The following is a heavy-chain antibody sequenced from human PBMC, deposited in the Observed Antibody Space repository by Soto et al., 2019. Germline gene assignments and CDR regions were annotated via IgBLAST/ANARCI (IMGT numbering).Heavy chain of an antibody. CDR2: IRSKAYGGTT. CDR1: GFTFGDYA. Sequence: GGSLRLSCTASGFTFGDYAMSWFRQAPGKGLEWVGFIRSKAYGGTTEYAASVKGRFTISRDDSKSIAYLQMNSLKTEDTAVYYCTRGSSVGVNYYYYMDVWGKGTTVTVSS. J-gene: IGHJ6*03. CDR3: TRGSSVGVNYYYYMDV. D-gene: IGHD6-6*01. V-gene: IGHV3-49*03.